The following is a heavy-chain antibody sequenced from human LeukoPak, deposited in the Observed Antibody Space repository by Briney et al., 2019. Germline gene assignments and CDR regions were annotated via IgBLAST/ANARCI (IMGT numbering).Heavy chain of an antibody. CDR3: ASFSGSRLFDY. D-gene: IGHD3-3*02. Sequence: SETLSLTCTVSGGSISSYYWSWIRQPPGKGLEWIGYIYYSGSTNYNPSLKSRVTISVDTSKNQFSLKLSSVTAADTAVYYCASFSGSRLFDYWGQGTLVTVSS. J-gene: IGHJ4*02. V-gene: IGHV4-59*01. CDR2: IYYSGST. CDR1: GGSISSYY.